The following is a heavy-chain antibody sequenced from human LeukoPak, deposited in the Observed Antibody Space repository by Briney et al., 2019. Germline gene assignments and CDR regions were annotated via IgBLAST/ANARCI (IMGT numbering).Heavy chain of an antibody. D-gene: IGHD3-16*02. CDR1: GFTFSSYS. CDR3: ARGTRFGGVLVVLFAFDI. CDR2: ISSSSSYI. V-gene: IGHV3-21*01. J-gene: IGHJ3*02. Sequence: GGSLRLSCAASGFTFSSYSMNWVRQAPGKGLEWVSSISSSSSYIYYADSVKGRFTISRDNARNSLYLQMNSLRAEDTAVYYCARGTRFGGVLVVLFAFDIWGQGTMVTVSS.